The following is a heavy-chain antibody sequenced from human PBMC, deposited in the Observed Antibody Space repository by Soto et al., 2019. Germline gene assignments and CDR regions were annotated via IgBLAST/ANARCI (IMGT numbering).Heavy chain of an antibody. V-gene: IGHV1-69*13. CDR2: IIPIFGTA. Sequence: SVKVSCKASGGTFSSYAISWVRQAPGQGLEWMGGIIPIFGTANYAQKFQGRVTITADESTSTAYMELSSLRSEDTAVYYCARSAGIRFLEWPKFDYWGQGTLVTVSS. CDR3: ARSAGIRFLEWPKFDY. J-gene: IGHJ4*02. CDR1: GGTFSSYA. D-gene: IGHD3-3*01.